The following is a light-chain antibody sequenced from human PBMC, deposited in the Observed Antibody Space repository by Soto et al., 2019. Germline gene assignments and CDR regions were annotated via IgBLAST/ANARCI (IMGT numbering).Light chain of an antibody. CDR1: SSDVGGYNY. CDR2: DVS. CDR3: SSYTSSSTPVV. V-gene: IGLV2-14*01. Sequence: QSALTQPASVSGSPGQSITISCTGTSSDVGGYNYVSWYQQHPGKAPKLMIYDVSNRPSGVSNRFSGSKSGNTASLTISGLQAEDEADYYCSSYTSSSTPVVFGGGTQVTV. J-gene: IGLJ2*01.